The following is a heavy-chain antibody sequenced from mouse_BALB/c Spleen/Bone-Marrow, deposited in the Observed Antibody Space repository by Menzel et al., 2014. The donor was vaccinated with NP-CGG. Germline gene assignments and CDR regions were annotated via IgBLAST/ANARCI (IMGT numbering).Heavy chain of an antibody. J-gene: IGHJ3*01. Sequence: VQLQQSGPELVKPGASVKISCKASGYTFTDYYLSWVLQKPGQGLEWIGWIYPGGGNTYYNEKFKGMVTLTVDTSSSTAYMQLSSLTSEDTAVYFCARSGYYDYVFPYWGQGTLVTVSA. V-gene: IGHV1-84*02. CDR3: ARSGYYDYVFPY. CDR2: IYPGGGNT. D-gene: IGHD2-4*01. CDR1: GYTFTDYY.